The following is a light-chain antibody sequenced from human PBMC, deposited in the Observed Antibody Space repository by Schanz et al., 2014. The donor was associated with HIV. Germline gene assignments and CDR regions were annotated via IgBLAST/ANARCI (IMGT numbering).Light chain of an antibody. CDR3: QSYDSSLSVVV. J-gene: IGLJ2*01. CDR1: SGDVGGYDQ. CDR2: EVN. Sequence: QSALTQPPSASGSPGQSVTISCTGTSGDVGGYDQVSWYQQHPGKAPKLMIFEVNKRPSGVPDRFSGSKSGTSASLAITGLQAEDEADYYCQSYDSSLSVVVFGGGTKLTVL. V-gene: IGLV2-8*01.